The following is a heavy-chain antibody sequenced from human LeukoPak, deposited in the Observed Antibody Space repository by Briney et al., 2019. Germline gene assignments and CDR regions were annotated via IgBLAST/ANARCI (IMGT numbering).Heavy chain of an antibody. D-gene: IGHD2/OR15-2a*01. CDR2: ISRSGDTL. CDR1: GFPFGDYY. V-gene: IGHV3-11*01. Sequence: GGSLRLSCAASGFPFGDYYMTWVRQAPGKGLEWISYISRSGDTLYYADSVEGRFTISRDNAKNSLFLQMNSLRADDTAVYYCAREVVIFPDYYYYGMDVWGQGTTVTVSS. J-gene: IGHJ6*02. CDR3: AREVVIFPDYYYYGMDV.